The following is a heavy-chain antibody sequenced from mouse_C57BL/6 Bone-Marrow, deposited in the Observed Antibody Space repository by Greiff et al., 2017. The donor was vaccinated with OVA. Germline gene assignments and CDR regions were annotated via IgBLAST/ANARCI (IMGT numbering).Heavy chain of an antibody. V-gene: IGHV1-4*01. D-gene: IGHD1-1*01. CDR3: ARVPIFFYLAHFDY. CDR1: GYTFTSYT. J-gene: IGHJ2*01. CDR2: INPSSGYT. Sequence: QVHVKQSGAELARPGASVKMSCKASGYTFTSYTMHWVKQRPGQGLEWIGYINPSSGYTKYNQKFKDKATLTADKSSSTAYMQLSSLTSEDSAVYYCARVPIFFYLAHFDYWGQGTTLTVSS.